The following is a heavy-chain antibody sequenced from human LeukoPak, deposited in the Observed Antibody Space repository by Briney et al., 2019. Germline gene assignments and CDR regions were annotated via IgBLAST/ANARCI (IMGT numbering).Heavy chain of an antibody. V-gene: IGHV1-2*02. J-gene: IGHJ5*02. Sequence: ASVKVSCKVSGYTLTELSMHSVRQAPGQGLEWMGWINAKSGGTKYKQKFQGRVTMTRDTSITTAYMELSTLTSEDTAIYYCARLTGQRQFDPWGQGTLVTVSS. CDR3: ARLTGQRQFDP. D-gene: IGHD1-20*01. CDR2: INAKSGGT. CDR1: GYTLTELS.